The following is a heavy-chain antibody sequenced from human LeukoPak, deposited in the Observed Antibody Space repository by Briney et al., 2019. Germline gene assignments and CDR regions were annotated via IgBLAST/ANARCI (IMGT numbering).Heavy chain of an antibody. V-gene: IGHV3-11*01. D-gene: IGHD3-10*01. CDR1: DFVFSDYY. Sequence: GGSLRLSCAASDFVFSDYYMSWVRQAPGKGLERVSYISSSGNSIYYADSVKGRFTISRDNAKNSLYLQMNSLRAEDTAVYYCAREMEGDYGSGTFFDLWGQGNMVTVSS. J-gene: IGHJ4*02. CDR2: ISSSGNSI. CDR3: AREMEGDYGSGTFFDL.